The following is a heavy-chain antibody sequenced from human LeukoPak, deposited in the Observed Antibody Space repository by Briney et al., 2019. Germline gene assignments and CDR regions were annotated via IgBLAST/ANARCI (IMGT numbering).Heavy chain of an antibody. Sequence: ASVKVSCKASGYTFTCYYMHWVRQAPGQGLEWMGWINPNSGGTNYAQKFQGWVTMTRDTSISTAYMELSRLRSDDTAVYYCARGPYYYDSSGYSPLEFDPWGQGTLVTVSS. CDR3: ARGPYYYDSSGYSPLEFDP. V-gene: IGHV1-2*04. J-gene: IGHJ5*02. CDR2: INPNSGGT. D-gene: IGHD3-22*01. CDR1: GYTFTCYY.